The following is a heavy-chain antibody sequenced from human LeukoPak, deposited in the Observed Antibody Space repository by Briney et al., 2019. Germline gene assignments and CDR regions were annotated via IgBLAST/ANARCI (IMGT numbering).Heavy chain of an antibody. CDR2: IYHSGST. CDR3: ARTYGDYDY. V-gene: IGHV4-30-2*01. CDR1: GGSISSGGYS. Sequence: SETLSLTCAVSGGSISSGGYSWSWIRQPPGKGLEWIGYIYHSGSTYYNPSLKSRVTISVDRSKNQFSLKLSSVTAADTAVYYCARTYGDYDYWGQGTLVTVSS. D-gene: IGHD4-17*01. J-gene: IGHJ4*02.